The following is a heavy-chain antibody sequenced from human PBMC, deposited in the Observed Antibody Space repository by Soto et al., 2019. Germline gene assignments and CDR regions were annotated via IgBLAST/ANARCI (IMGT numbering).Heavy chain of an antibody. CDR1: GGSFSGYY. Sequence: PSETLSLTCAVYGGSFSGYYWSWIRQPPGKGLEWIGEINHSGSTNYNPSLKSRVTISVDTSKNQFSLKLSSVTAADTAVYYCARGGMVYAIRTFDYWGQGTLVTVSS. D-gene: IGHD2-8*01. V-gene: IGHV4-34*01. CDR2: INHSGST. CDR3: ARGGMVYAIRTFDY. J-gene: IGHJ4*02.